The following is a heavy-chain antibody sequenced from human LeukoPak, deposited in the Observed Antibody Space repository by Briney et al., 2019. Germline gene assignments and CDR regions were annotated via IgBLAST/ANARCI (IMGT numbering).Heavy chain of an antibody. CDR1: GGSISSYY. J-gene: IGHJ4*02. V-gene: IGHV4-4*07. CDR3: ARAIEVGAMTPFDY. CDR2: IYISGST. D-gene: IGHD1-26*01. Sequence: SETLSLTCTVSGGSISSYYWSWIRQPAGKGLEWIGRIYISGSTNYNPSLKSRVTMSVDTSKNQFSLKLSSVTAADTAVYYCARAIEVGAMTPFDYWGQGTLVTVSS.